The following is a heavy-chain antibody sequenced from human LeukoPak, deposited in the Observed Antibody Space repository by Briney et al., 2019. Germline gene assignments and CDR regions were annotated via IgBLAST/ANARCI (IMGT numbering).Heavy chain of an antibody. J-gene: IGHJ4*02. CDR2: ISYDGGNY. V-gene: IGHV3-30*03. CDR3: AGGLAVPDSYYFDY. CDR1: GFTFNTYG. D-gene: IGHD6-19*01. Sequence: GRSLRLSCAVSGFTFNTYGMHWVRQAPGKGLQWVAAISYDGGNYWYTDSVKGRFTISRDNSKNTLYLQMNSPRAEDTAVYYCAGGLAVPDSYYFDYWGQGTLVTVSS.